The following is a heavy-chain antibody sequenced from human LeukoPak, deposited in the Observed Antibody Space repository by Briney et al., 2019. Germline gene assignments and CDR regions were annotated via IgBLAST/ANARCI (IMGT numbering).Heavy chain of an antibody. J-gene: IGHJ4*02. CDR3: ARTWTNDQLLRFLEWGTFGY. Sequence: GASVKVSCKASGFTFTSSAVQWVRQARGQRLEWIGWIVVGSGNTNYAQKFQERVTITRDMSTSTAYMELSSLRSEDTAVYYCARTWTNDQLLRFLEWGTFGYWGQGTLVTVSS. V-gene: IGHV1-58*01. D-gene: IGHD3-3*01. CDR1: GFTFTSSA. CDR2: IVVGSGNT.